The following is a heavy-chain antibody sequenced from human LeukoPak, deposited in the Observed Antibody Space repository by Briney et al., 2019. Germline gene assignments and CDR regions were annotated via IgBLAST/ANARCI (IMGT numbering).Heavy chain of an antibody. CDR2: ISGSGGST. D-gene: IGHD6-13*01. V-gene: IGHV3-23*01. J-gene: IGHJ4*02. CDR3: ARAGGAAAGDY. CDR1: GFTFSSYG. Sequence: GGSLRLSCAASGFTFSSYGMNWFRQAPGKGLEWVSAISGSGGSTYYADSVKGRFTISRDNSMNTLYLQMNSLRAEDTAVYYCARAGGAAAGDYWGQGTLVTVSS.